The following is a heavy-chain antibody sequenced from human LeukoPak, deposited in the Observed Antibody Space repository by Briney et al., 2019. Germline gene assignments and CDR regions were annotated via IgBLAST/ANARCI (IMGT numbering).Heavy chain of an antibody. Sequence: GGSLRLSCAASGFTFSNYAMGWVRQAPGKGLQWVSAISGSGGSTYHADSVKGRFTISRDNSKNTLYLQMNSLGAEGTAVYYCTNNKQWLARFYFDYWGQGTLVTVSS. V-gene: IGHV3-23*01. CDR3: TNNKQWLARFYFDY. D-gene: IGHD6-19*01. J-gene: IGHJ4*02. CDR1: GFTFSNYA. CDR2: ISGSGGST.